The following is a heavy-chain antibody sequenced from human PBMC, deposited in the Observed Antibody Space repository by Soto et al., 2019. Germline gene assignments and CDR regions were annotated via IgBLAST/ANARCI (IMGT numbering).Heavy chain of an antibody. Sequence: EVQLLESGGGLVQPGGSLRLSCAASGFTFSSYAMSWVRQAPGKGLEWVSAFSGSGGSTLYADPVKGRITISRDNSKNTLYLQMNSLRAEDTAVYYCAKGRAPSGWYPPYYYGMDVWGLGNTVTVSS. CDR1: GFTFSSYA. D-gene: IGHD6-19*01. CDR2: FSGSGGST. V-gene: IGHV3-23*01. CDR3: AKGRAPSGWYPPYYYGMDV. J-gene: IGHJ6*02.